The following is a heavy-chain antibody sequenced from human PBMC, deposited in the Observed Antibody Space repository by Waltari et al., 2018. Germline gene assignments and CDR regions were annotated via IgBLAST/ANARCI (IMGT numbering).Heavy chain of an antibody. Sequence: QLQLQESGPGLVKPSETLSLTCTVSGGSISSSSYYWGWIRQPPGKGLEWIGSIYYSGRTYYNPSLKSRVTISVDTSKNQFSLKLSSVTAADTAVYYCARHYYGSPFDIWGQGTMVTVSS. CDR1: GGSISSSSYY. D-gene: IGHD3-10*01. CDR2: IYYSGRT. V-gene: IGHV4-39*01. J-gene: IGHJ3*02. CDR3: ARHYYGSPFDI.